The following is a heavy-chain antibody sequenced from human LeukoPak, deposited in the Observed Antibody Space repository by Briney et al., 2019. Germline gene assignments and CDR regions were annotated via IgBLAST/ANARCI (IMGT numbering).Heavy chain of an antibody. J-gene: IGHJ4*02. CDR3: TRLSGATDYFDY. Sequence: PGGSLRLSCAASGFTFSGSAMHWVRQASGKGLEWVGRIRSKANSYATAYAASVKGRFTISRDDSKNTAYLQMNSPKTEDTAVYYCTRLSGATDYFDYWGQGTLVTVSS. V-gene: IGHV3-73*01. CDR1: GFTFSGSA. D-gene: IGHD1-26*01. CDR2: IRSKANSYAT.